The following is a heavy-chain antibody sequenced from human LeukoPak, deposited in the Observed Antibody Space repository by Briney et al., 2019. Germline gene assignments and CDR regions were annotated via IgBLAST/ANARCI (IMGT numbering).Heavy chain of an antibody. Sequence: GGSLRLSCAASGFTFSSYGMHWVRQAPGKGLEWVAVISYDGSNKYYADSVKGRFTISRDNSKNTLYLQMNSLRAEDTAVYYCAKDAYCSSTSCYNPLALYGMDVWGQGTTVTVSS. CDR1: GFTFSSYG. J-gene: IGHJ6*02. V-gene: IGHV3-30*18. D-gene: IGHD2-2*02. CDR2: ISYDGSNK. CDR3: AKDAYCSSTSCYNPLALYGMDV.